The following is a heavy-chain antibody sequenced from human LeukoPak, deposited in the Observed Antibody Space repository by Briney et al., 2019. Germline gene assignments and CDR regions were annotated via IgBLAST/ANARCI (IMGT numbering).Heavy chain of an antibody. CDR3: AGGSGWITGD. V-gene: IGHV3-7*03. CDR2: IKQDGSEI. D-gene: IGHD1-14*01. Sequence: PGGSLRLSCSASGFTFGSYGMHWVRQAPGKGPEWVANIKQDGSEINYVDSVKGRFIISRDNAKNSLYLQMNSLRVDDTAVYYCAGGSGWITGDWGHGTLVTVSS. J-gene: IGHJ4*01. CDR1: GFTFGSYG.